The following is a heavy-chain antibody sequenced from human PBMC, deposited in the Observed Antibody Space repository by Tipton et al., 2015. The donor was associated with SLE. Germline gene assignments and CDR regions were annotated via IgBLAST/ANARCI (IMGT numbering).Heavy chain of an antibody. J-gene: IGHJ4*02. D-gene: IGHD3/OR15-3a*01. Sequence: TLSLTCSVSGGSISSGGYYWSWIRQHPGKGLEWIGYSHYSRNTYYNTSLKSRVTISVDTSKSQFSPKLSSVTAADTAVYYCARGGGDFGLKNWGQGTLVTVSS. CDR1: GGSISSGGYY. CDR3: ARGGGDFGLKN. V-gene: IGHV4-31*02. CDR2: SHYSRNT.